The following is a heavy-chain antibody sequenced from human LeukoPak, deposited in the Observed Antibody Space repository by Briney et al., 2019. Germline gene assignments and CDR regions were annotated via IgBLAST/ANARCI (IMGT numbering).Heavy chain of an antibody. Sequence: GGSLRLSCTASGFTFGDHAMSWVRQAPGKGLEWAGFIRSKAYGGTAEYAASVKGRFTISRDDSKSIAYLQMNSLKTEDTAVYYCTKSGTAIVGTTAAYYFDYWGQGTLVTVSS. J-gene: IGHJ4*02. V-gene: IGHV3-49*04. D-gene: IGHD1-26*01. CDR2: IRSKAYGGTA. CDR1: GFTFGDHA. CDR3: TKSGTAIVGTTAAYYFDY.